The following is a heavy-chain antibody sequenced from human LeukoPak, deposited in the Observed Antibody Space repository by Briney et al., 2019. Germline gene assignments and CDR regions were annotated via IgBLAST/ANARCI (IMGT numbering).Heavy chain of an antibody. V-gene: IGHV3-48*02. D-gene: IGHD3-10*01. J-gene: IGHJ4*02. CDR3: VKVPVGYYFDY. CDR1: GFTFSSYG. Sequence: GGSLRLSCAASGFTFSSYGMSWVRQAPGKGLEWISFIITTSTTIYYADSVKGRFTISRDNAENSLYLQMDSLRDEDMYVYSYVKVPVGYYFDYWGQGTLVTVSS. CDR2: IITTSTTI.